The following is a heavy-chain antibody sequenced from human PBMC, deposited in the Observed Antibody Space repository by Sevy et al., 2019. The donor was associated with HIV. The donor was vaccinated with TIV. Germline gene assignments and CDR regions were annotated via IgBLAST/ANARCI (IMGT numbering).Heavy chain of an antibody. CDR1: SGSVSSGNNY. J-gene: IGHJ5*01. CDR2: IYYSGNT. Sequence: SETLSLTCIVSSGSVSSGNNYWSWIRQPPAKGLEWIGYIYYSGNTKYNPSLKSRVTISIDTSKNQFSLNLTSVTAADTAVYYCARDPSEEGFSYGPFDSWGQGILVTVSS. D-gene: IGHD5-18*01. CDR3: ARDPSEEGFSYGPFDS. V-gene: IGHV4-61*01.